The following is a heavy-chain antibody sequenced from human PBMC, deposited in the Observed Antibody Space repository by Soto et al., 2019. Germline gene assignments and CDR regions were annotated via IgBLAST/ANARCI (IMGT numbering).Heavy chain of an antibody. CDR3: AKSRSTTSGPSGKKGDY. CDR1: GFTFSSYA. D-gene: IGHD1-1*01. Sequence: GGSLRLSCAASGFTFSSYAMSWVRQAPGKGLEWVSAISGSGGSTYYADSVKGRFTISRDNSKNTLYLQMNSLRAEDTAVYYCAKSRSTTSGPSGKKGDYWGQGTLVTVYS. V-gene: IGHV3-23*01. CDR2: ISGSGGST. J-gene: IGHJ4*02.